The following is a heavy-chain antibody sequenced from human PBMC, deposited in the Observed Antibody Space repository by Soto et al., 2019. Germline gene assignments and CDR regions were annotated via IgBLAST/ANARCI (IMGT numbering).Heavy chain of an antibody. CDR2: IYYSGST. CDR3: AGVLRTVYNWFDP. V-gene: IGHV4-39*01. Sequence: PSETLSLTCTVSGGSISSSSYYWGWIRQPPGKGLEWIGSIYYSGSTYYNPSLKSRVTISIDTSKNQFSLKLSSVTAADTAVYYCAGVLRTVYNWFDPWGQGTLVTVSS. J-gene: IGHJ5*02. CDR1: GGSISSSSYY. D-gene: IGHD2-8*01.